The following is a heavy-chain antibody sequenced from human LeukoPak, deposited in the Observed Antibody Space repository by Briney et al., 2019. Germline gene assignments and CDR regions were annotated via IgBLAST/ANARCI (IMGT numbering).Heavy chain of an antibody. Sequence: ASVKVSCKASGYTFTSYATHWVRQAPGQRLEWMGWINAGNGNTKYSQKFQGRVTITRDTSASTAYMELSSLRSEDTAVYYCARAFGVVIMGAFDIWGQGTMVTVSS. V-gene: IGHV1-3*01. D-gene: IGHD3-3*01. CDR3: ARAFGVVIMGAFDI. CDR1: GYTFTSYA. CDR2: INAGNGNT. J-gene: IGHJ3*02.